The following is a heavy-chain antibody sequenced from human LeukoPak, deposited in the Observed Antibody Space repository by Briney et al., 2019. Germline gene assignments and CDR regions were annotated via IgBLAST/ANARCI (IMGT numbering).Heavy chain of an antibody. CDR3: AKDSVTVPGAIDC. CDR2: ISGSGAGT. D-gene: IGHD6-19*01. V-gene: IGHV3-23*01. J-gene: IGHJ4*02. CDR1: GFTFTTYA. Sequence: GGSLRLSCAASGFTFTTYAVNWVRQAPGKGLEWVSSISGSGAGTYYADSVKGRFTISRDNSKNTLYLQMNSLRAEDTDVYYCAKDSVTVPGAIDCWGQGTLVTVSS.